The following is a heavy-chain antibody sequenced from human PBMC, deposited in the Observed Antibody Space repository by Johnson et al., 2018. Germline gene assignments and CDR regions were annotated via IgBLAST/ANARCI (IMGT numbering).Heavy chain of an antibody. CDR3: SRSGCSGTYFS. CDR2: IRCKANTYAI. D-gene: IGHD1-26*01. V-gene: IGHV3-73*02. J-gene: IGHJ1*01. Sequence: EVQLVESGGGLVQPGGSLNLTCAASGFSFSGSPMHWVRQASGKGLEWVGRIRCKANTYAIAYGGSVKGGFHISSDDSKHTAFLQMNGLKTGDTAVDYCSRSGCSGTYFSRGQGTLVTVCS. CDR1: GFSFSGSP.